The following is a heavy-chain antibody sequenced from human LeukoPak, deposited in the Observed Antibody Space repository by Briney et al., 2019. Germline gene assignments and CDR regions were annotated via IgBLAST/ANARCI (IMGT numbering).Heavy chain of an antibody. CDR3: ARDSSPYCSSTSCYGVGWFDP. Sequence: ASVKVSCKASGYTFTSYYMHWVRQAPGQGLEWMGIINPSGGSTSYAQKFQGRVTMTRDTSTSTVYMELSSLRSEDTAVYYCARDSSPYCSSTSCYGVGWFDPWGQGTLVTVSS. J-gene: IGHJ5*02. CDR1: GYTFTSYY. V-gene: IGHV1-46*01. D-gene: IGHD2-2*01. CDR2: INPSGGST.